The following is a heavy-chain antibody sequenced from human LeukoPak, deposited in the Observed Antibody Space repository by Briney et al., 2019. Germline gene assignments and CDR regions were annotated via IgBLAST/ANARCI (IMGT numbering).Heavy chain of an antibody. CDR2: IKQDGSEK. V-gene: IGHV3-7*01. J-gene: IGHJ6*03. Sequence: PGGSLRLSCAASGFTFSSYWMSWVRQAPGKGLEWVANIKQDGSEKYYVDSVKGRFTISRDNAKNSLYLQMNSLRAEDTAVYYCAREDIVVVPAPLYNYYYYYMDVWGKGTTVTVSS. CDR1: GFTFSSYW. D-gene: IGHD2-2*01. CDR3: AREDIVVVPAPLYNYYYYYMDV.